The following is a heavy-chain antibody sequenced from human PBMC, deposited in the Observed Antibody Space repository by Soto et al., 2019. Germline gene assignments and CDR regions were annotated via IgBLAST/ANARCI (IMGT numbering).Heavy chain of an antibody. CDR1: GCTFSTYA. Sequence: LSCAASGCTFSTYAMSWVRQAPGKGLEWVSAISATTGDAYYADSVSVRFTISRDNSMNALYLQMNSLRVEDTAVYYCAHPREYGVFHAYXIWGQGKRVTVSS. V-gene: IGHV3-23*01. D-gene: IGHD2-2*01. CDR3: AHPREYGVFHAYXI. CDR2: ISATTGDA. J-gene: IGHJ3*02.